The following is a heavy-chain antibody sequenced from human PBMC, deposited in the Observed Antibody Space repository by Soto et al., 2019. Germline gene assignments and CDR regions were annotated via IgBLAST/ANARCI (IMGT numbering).Heavy chain of an antibody. Sequence: QVQLVQSGAEVKKPESSVKVSCKAPGGTCSTYAISWVRQAPGQGLDWMGGIIPMVGTANYAQRFQYRVTITADESTNTVYMALSSLRSADTAVYFCASGIQLWLRRINNGYSGWGQGTLVTVSS. D-gene: IGHD5-18*01. V-gene: IGHV1-69*12. J-gene: IGHJ4*02. CDR1: GGTCSTYA. CDR3: ASGIQLWLRRINNGYSG. CDR2: IIPMVGTA.